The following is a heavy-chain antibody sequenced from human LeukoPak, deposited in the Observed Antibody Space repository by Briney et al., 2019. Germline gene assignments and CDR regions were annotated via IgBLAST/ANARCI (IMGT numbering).Heavy chain of an antibody. Sequence: PGGSLRLSCTASGFTFGDYAMSWVRQAPGKGLEWVGFIRSKAYGGTTEYAASVKGRFTISRDDSKSIAYLQMNSLKTEDTAVYYCTRGLGCSSTSCPPNWFDPWGQGTLVTVSS. CDR2: IRSKAYGGTT. CDR3: TRGLGCSSTSCPPNWFDP. D-gene: IGHD2-2*01. V-gene: IGHV3-49*04. J-gene: IGHJ5*02. CDR1: GFTFGDYA.